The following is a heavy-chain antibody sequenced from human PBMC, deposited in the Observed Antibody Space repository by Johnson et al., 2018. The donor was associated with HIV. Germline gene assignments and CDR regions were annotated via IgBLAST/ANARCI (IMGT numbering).Heavy chain of an antibody. D-gene: IGHD4-23*01. Sequence: QVQLVESGGGLVKPGRSLRLSCAASGFPFSNYGIHWVRQAPGKGLEWVAIISYDGSNKYYADSVKGRFTISRDNSKNTLYLQMNSRRAEDTAVYYCAKSPGKDHGGNSGAFDIWGQGTMITVSS. CDR1: GFPFSNYG. CDR3: AKSPGKDHGGNSGAFDI. CDR2: ISYDGSNK. V-gene: IGHV3-30*18. J-gene: IGHJ3*02.